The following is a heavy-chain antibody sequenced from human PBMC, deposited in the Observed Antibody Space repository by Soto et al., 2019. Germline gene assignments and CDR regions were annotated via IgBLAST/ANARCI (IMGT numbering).Heavy chain of an antibody. CDR3: AKHMDSSGWYFSYAFDI. J-gene: IGHJ3*02. D-gene: IGHD6-19*01. CDR1: GFTFSSYA. CDR2: ISGSGGST. V-gene: IGHV3-23*01. Sequence: GGSLRLSCAASGFTFSSYAMSWVRQAPGKGLEWVSAISGSGGSTYYADSVKGRFTISRDNSKNTLYLQMNSLRAEDTAVYYCAKHMDSSGWYFSYAFDIWGQGTMVTVSS.